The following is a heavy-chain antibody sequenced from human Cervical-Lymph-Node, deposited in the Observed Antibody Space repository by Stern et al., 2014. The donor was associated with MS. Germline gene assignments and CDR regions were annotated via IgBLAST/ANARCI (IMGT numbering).Heavy chain of an antibody. J-gene: IGHJ4*02. CDR2: IYYSGST. CDR1: GGSMASSTGGYF. D-gene: IGHD2-21*02. CDR3: ARVAYCGGDCSAFDS. V-gene: IGHV4-31*11. Sequence: QLQLQESGPGLVKPSQTLSLICAVSGGSMASSTGGYFWSWIRQPPGKGLEWIGFIYYSGSTYYNPSLKRRTTISVATSKNQVSLRLTSMTAADTAVYYCARVAYCGGDCSAFDSWGQGTLVTVSS.